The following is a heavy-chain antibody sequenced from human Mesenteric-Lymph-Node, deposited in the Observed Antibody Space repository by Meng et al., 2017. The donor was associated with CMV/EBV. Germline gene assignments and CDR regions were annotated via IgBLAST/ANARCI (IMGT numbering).Heavy chain of an antibody. J-gene: IGHJ4*02. CDR2: ISSSGSTI. CDR1: GLTFSDYY. V-gene: IGHV3-11*04. Sequence: GVSGLTFSDYYKSWIRQAPGKGLEWVSYISSSGSTIYYADSVKGRFTISRDNAKNSLYLQMNSLRAEDTAVYYCARAYAVAGLQGYWGQGTLVTVSS. CDR3: ARAYAVAGLQGY. D-gene: IGHD6-19*01.